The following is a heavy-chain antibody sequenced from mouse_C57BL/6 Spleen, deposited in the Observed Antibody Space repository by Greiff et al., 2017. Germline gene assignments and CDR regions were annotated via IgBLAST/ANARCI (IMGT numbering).Heavy chain of an antibody. CDR1: GYTFTEYT. J-gene: IGHJ4*01. Sequence: VKLQESGAELVKPGASVKLSCKASGYTFTEYTIHWVKQRSGQGLEWIGWFYPGSGSIKYNEKFKDKATLTADKSSSTVYMELSRLTSEDSAVYFCARHEEGGYDYFYAMDYWGQGTSVTVSS. CDR3: ARHEEGGYDYFYAMDY. V-gene: IGHV1-62-2*01. CDR2: FYPGSGSI. D-gene: IGHD2-4*01.